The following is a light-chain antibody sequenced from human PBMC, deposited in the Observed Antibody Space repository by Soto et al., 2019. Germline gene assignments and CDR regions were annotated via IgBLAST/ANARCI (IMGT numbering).Light chain of an antibody. CDR2: EVS. Sequence: QSALTQPPSASGSPGQSVTISCTGTSSDVGAYKYVSWYQQHPGKAPKLMIYEVSNRPSGVPNRFSGSKSGNTASLTISGLQAEDEADYYCSSYISSSTWVFGGGTKLTVL. J-gene: IGLJ3*02. CDR3: SSYISSSTWV. CDR1: SSDVGAYKY. V-gene: IGLV2-14*01.